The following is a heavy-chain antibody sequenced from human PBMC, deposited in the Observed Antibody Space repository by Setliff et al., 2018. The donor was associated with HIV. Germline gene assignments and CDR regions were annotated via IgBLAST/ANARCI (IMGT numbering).Heavy chain of an antibody. Sequence: PGGSLRLSCAASGFTFSTYWMHWVRQSPGKGLVWVSRINSDGSVTNYADSVKGRFTISRDNAKNTLYLQMSSLRADDTAVYYCARVDDDYVWARTYFDYWGQGSLVTV. CDR1: GFTFSTYW. CDR3: ARVDDDYVWARTYFDY. V-gene: IGHV3-74*01. D-gene: IGHD3-16*01. J-gene: IGHJ4*02. CDR2: INSDGSVT.